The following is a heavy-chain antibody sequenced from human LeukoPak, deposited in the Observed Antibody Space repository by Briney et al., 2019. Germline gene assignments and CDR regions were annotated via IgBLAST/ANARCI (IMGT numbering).Heavy chain of an antibody. D-gene: IGHD6-13*01. J-gene: IGHJ6*02. CDR3: ARVESRAAGHYYYYYGMDV. V-gene: IGHV4-59*01. CDR1: GGSISSYY. CDR2: IYYSGST. Sequence: PSETLSLTCTVSGGSISSYYWSWIRQPPGKGLEWIGYIYYSGSTNYNPSLKSRVTISVDTSKTQFSLKLSSVTAADTAVYYCARVESRAAGHYYYYYGMDVWGQGTTVTVSS.